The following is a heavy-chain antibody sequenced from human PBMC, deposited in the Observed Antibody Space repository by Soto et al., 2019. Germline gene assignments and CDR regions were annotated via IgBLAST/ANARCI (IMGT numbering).Heavy chain of an antibody. CDR3: ARVVSGSYHYFDY. J-gene: IGHJ4*02. Sequence: PSETLSLTCTVSGGSISSYYWSWIRQPPGKGLEWIGYIYYSGSTNYNPSLKSRVTISVDTSKNRFSLKLSSVTAADTAVYYCARVVSGSYHYFDYWGQGTLVTVSS. CDR2: IYYSGST. CDR1: GGSISSYY. D-gene: IGHD1-26*01. V-gene: IGHV4-59*01.